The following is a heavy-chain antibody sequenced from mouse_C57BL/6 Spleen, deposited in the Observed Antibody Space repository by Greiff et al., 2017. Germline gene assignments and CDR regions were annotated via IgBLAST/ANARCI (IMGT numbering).Heavy chain of an antibody. V-gene: IGHV5-9-1*02. CDR3: TRYDYGYAMDY. D-gene: IGHD2-4*01. CDR2: ISRGGDYI. CDR1: GFTFSSYA. J-gene: IGHJ4*01. Sequence: EVKVVESGEGLVKPGGSLKLSCAASGFTFSSYAMSWVRQTPEKRLEWVAYISRGGDYIYYADTVKGRFTISRDNARNTLYLQMSSLKSEDTAMYYCTRYDYGYAMDYWGQGTSVTVSS.